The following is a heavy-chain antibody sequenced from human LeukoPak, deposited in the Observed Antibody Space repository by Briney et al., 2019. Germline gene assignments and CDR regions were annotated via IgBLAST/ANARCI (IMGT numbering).Heavy chain of an antibody. J-gene: IGHJ4*02. CDR3: AKDGPASKYCT. CDR2: IWYDGSNK. CDR1: GFTFSSYG. V-gene: IGHV3-33*06. D-gene: IGHD2-21*02. Sequence: PGGSLRLSCAASGFTFSSYGMHWVRQAPGKGLEWVAVIWYDGSNKYYADSVKGRFTISRDNSKNTLYLQMNSLRAEDTAVYYCAKDGPASKYCTWGQGTLVTVSS.